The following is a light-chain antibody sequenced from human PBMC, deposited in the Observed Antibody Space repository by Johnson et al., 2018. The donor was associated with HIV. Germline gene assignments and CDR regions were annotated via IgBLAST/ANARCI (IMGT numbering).Light chain of an antibody. J-gene: IGLJ1*01. CDR1: SSNIGNNY. V-gene: IGLV1-51*01. CDR3: GTWYSSLSGYV. Sequence: QSVLTQPPSVSAAPGQKVTISFSGSSSNIGNNYVSWYQQLPGTAPKLLIYDNNKRPSGIPDRFSGSKSGTSATLGITGLQTGDEADYYCGTWYSSLSGYVFGSGTKVCVL. CDR2: DNN.